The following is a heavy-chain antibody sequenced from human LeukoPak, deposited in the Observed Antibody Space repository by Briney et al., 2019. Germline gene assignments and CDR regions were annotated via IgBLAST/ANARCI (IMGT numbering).Heavy chain of an antibody. V-gene: IGHV4-59*08. J-gene: IGHJ5*02. CDR1: GGSISSNY. D-gene: IGHD1-7*01. CDR3: ARHHLGGTSWFDP. CDR2: IHYSGST. Sequence: SETLSLTCTVSGGSISSNYWSWIRQPPGKGLEWIGYIHYSGSTNYNPSLKSRVTISIDTSKNQFSLRLTSVTAADTAVYYCARHHLGGTSWFDPWGQGTLVTVSS.